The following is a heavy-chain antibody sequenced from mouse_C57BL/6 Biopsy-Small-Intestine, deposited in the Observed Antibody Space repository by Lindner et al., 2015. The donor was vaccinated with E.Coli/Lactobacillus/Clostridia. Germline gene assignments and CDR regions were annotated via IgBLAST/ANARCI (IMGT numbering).Heavy chain of an antibody. CDR3: ARERANWDVVFDY. CDR2: ISDGGSYT. D-gene: IGHD4-1*01. J-gene: IGHJ2*01. V-gene: IGHV5-4*01. CDR1: GFTFSSYA. Sequence: LQESGGGLVKPGGSLKLSCAASGFTFSSYAMSWVRQTPEKRLEWVATISDGGSYTYYPDNVKGRFTISRDNAKNNLYLQMSHLKSEDTAMYYCARERANWDVVFDYWGQGTTLTVSS.